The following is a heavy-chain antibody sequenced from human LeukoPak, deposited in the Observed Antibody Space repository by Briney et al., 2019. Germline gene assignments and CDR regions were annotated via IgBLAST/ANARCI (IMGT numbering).Heavy chain of an antibody. D-gene: IGHD2-15*01. CDR2: MYYSGST. J-gene: IGHJ5*02. CDR1: GGSISSSSYY. V-gene: IGHV4-39*01. Sequence: PSETLSLTCTVSGGSISSSSYYWGCIRQPPGKGLEWIGSMYYSGSTYYNPSLMSRVTISVDTSKNQFSLKLSSVIAADTAVYYCARHQKDIVVVVAADNWFGLWGQGTLVTVSS. CDR3: ARHQKDIVVVVAADNWFGL.